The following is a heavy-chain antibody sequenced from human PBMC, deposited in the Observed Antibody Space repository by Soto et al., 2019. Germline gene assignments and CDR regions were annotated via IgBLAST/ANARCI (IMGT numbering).Heavy chain of an antibody. V-gene: IGHV1-24*01. D-gene: IGHD2-8*01. CDR1: GYTLTELS. CDR2: FDPEDGET. Sequence: QVQLVQSGAEVKKPGASVKVSCKVSGYTLTELSMHWVRQAPGKGLEWMGGFDPEDGETIYAQKFQGRVTMTEDTSTDTAYMELSSLRSEDTAVYYCATLSTNCVWPYYYYGMDVWGQGTTVTVSS. J-gene: IGHJ6*02. CDR3: ATLSTNCVWPYYYYGMDV.